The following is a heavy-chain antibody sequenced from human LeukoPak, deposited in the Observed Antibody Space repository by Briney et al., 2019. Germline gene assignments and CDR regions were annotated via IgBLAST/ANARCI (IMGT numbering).Heavy chain of an antibody. Sequence: SETLSPTCTVSGGSISSYYWSWIRQPPGKGLEWIGYIYYSGSTNYNPSLKSRVTISVDTSKNQFSLKLSSVTAADTAVYYCARGQNTGGNDAFDIWGQGTMVTVSS. J-gene: IGHJ3*02. CDR2: IYYSGST. D-gene: IGHD1-14*01. CDR1: GGSISSYY. CDR3: ARGQNTGGNDAFDI. V-gene: IGHV4-59*01.